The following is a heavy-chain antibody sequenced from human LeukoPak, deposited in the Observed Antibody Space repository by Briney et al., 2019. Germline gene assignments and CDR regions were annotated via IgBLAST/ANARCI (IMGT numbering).Heavy chain of an antibody. Sequence: PSETLSLTCTVSGGSISSHYWSWIRQPPGKGLEWIGYIYYSGSTNYNPSLKSRVTISVDTSKNQFSLKLSSVTAADTAVYYCARMQQLGYYYYYYRDVWGKGTTVTVSS. CDR3: ARMQQLGYYYYYYRDV. D-gene: IGHD6-13*01. CDR2: IYYSGST. V-gene: IGHV4-59*11. J-gene: IGHJ6*03. CDR1: GGSISSHY.